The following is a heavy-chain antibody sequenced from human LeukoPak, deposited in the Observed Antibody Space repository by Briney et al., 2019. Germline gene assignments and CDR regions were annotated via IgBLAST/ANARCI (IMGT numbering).Heavy chain of an antibody. CDR3: ARPKQSPYLASLDY. D-gene: IGHD2-15*01. Sequence: ASVKVSCEASGYTFTGYYMHWVRQAPGQGLEWMGWINPNSGGTNYAQKFQGRVTMTRDTSISTAYMELSRLRSDDTAVYYCARPKQSPYLASLDYWGQGTLVTVSS. CDR1: GYTFTGYY. V-gene: IGHV1-2*02. CDR2: INPNSGGT. J-gene: IGHJ4*02.